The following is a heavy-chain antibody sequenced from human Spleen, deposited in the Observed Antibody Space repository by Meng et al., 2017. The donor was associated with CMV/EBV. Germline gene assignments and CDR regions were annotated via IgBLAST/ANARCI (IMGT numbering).Heavy chain of an antibody. V-gene: IGHV4-59*11. CDR1: GGSISSHY. CDR2: IYYSGST. J-gene: IGHJ4*02. D-gene: IGHD2-2*01. Sequence: SETLFTCTVSGGSISSHYWSWVRQPPGKGLEWIGYIYYSGSTYYNPSLKSRVTISVDTSKNQFSLKLSSVTAADTAFYYCARDSRSTSSLDYWGQGTLVTVSS. CDR3: ARDSRSTSSLDY.